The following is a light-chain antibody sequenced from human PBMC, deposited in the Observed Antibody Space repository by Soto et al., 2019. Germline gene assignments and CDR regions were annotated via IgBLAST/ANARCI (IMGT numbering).Light chain of an antibody. CDR1: QSVGSK. CDR2: GAS. Sequence: EIVMTQSPATLSVSPGERATLACRASQSVGSKLAWYQQKPGQAPRLLIYGASTRATGIPARFSGSGSGTEFTLSISRLQSEDFAVYYCQQYYKWPPPFTFGPGTKVEIK. CDR3: QQYYKWPPPFT. V-gene: IGKV3-15*01. J-gene: IGKJ3*01.